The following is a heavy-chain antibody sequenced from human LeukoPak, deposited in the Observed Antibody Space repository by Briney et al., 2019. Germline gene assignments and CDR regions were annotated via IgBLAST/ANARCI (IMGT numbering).Heavy chain of an antibody. Sequence: GGSLRLSCAASGFTFSSYAMSWVRQVPGKGLEWVSSINWNGRSTTYADSVRGRFIISRDDAENSQFLQMNSLRVEDTALYYCAREGRYTHDAFDIWGPGTVVTVS. CDR2: INWNGRST. D-gene: IGHD5-24*01. CDR1: GFTFSSYA. CDR3: AREGRYTHDAFDI. V-gene: IGHV3-20*04. J-gene: IGHJ3*02.